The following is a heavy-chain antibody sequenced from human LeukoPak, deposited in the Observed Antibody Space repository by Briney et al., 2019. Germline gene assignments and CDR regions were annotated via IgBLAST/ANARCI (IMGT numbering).Heavy chain of an antibody. Sequence: ASVKVSCKASGYSFTNYDINWVRQATGQGLEWMGWLNPNTGNTGYAQKFQGRVTITRNTSISTAYLELSSLRSEDTAIYYCARGFLVPNSYFDYWGQGTLVTVSS. V-gene: IGHV1-8*03. J-gene: IGHJ4*02. CDR2: LNPNTGNT. D-gene: IGHD3-3*01. CDR3: ARGFLVPNSYFDY. CDR1: GYSFTNYD.